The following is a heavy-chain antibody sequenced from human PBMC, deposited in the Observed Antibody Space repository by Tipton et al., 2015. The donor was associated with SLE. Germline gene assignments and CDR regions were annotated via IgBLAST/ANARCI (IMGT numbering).Heavy chain of an antibody. D-gene: IGHD2-2*01. V-gene: IGHV1-8*02. CDR2: MNPNSGNT. CDR1: GGTFSSYA. J-gene: IGHJ4*02. Sequence: QLVQSGAEVKKPGSSVKVSCKASGGTFSSYAISWVRQATGQGLEWMGWMNPNSGNTGYAQKFQGRVTMTRNTSISTAYMELSSLRSEDTAVYYCAGASAAILGYWGQETLVTVSS. CDR3: AGASAAILGY.